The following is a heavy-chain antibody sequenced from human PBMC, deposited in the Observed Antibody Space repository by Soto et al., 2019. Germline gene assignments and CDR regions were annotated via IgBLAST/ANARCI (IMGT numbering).Heavy chain of an antibody. CDR2: VYHSGST. CDR3: ARSRVGVVVPAAIDFFDY. CDR1: GVSVNDYY. Sequence: SETLSLTCTVSGVSVNDYYWSWIRQSPGKGLEWIGYVYHSGSTNYNPSLKSRVTMSLDTSKNQFSLKLSSVTAADTAVYYCARSRVGVVVPAAIDFFDYWGQGTLVTVSS. D-gene: IGHD2-2*02. V-gene: IGHV4-59*02. J-gene: IGHJ4*02.